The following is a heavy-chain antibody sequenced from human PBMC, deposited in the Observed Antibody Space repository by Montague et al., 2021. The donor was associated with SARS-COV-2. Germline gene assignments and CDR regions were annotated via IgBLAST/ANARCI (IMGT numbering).Heavy chain of an antibody. V-gene: IGHV4-61*01. J-gene: IGHJ3*02. D-gene: IGHD6-13*01. CDR3: ARHGSDYWRSSSCYGDDRPSDI. Sequence: SETLSLTCSVSGVSISSGSYYWSWVRQPPGKGLEWIGCISYIGSTNYNPFLKSRVTVSIDTSKNQFSLKLSSVTAADSAVYYCARHGSDYWRSSSCYGDDRPSDIWGQGTLVTVSS. CDR2: ISYIGST. CDR1: GVSISSGSYY.